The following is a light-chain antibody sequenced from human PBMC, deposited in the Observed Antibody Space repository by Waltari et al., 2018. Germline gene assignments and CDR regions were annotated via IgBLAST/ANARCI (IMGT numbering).Light chain of an antibody. CDR1: RCDVGGYDY. CDR3: SSYAVTATLL. V-gene: IGLV2-14*03. J-gene: IGLJ2*01. Sequence: QSVLTQPASVSGSPGQSITISCTGTRCDVGGYDYVSCYQKQPGKAHKLMIYDVKNRPSGVYNRFSGAKSGDTASRTISGLQAEDEADYYCSSYAVTATLLFGGGTTLTVL. CDR2: DVK.